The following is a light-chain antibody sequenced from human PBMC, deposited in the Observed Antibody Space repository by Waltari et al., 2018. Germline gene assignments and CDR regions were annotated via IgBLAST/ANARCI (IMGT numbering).Light chain of an antibody. CDR3: QQYYSAPVT. V-gene: IGKV4-1*01. J-gene: IGKJ4*01. Sequence: DIVMTQSPDSLAVSLGERATINCKYSQRVLYRSNNYNYLAWYQQKPGQPPKLLIYWASTRESGVPDRFSGSGSGTDFTLTISSLQAEDVAVYYCQQYYSAPVTFGGGTRVEIQ. CDR2: WAS. CDR1: QRVLYRSNNYNY.